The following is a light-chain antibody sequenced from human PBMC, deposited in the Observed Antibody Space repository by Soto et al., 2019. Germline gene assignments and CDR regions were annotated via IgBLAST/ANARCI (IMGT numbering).Light chain of an antibody. CDR2: KAS. J-gene: IGKJ1*01. V-gene: IGKV1-5*03. Sequence: DIQMTQSPSTLSASVGERVTITCRASQSISRLLAWYQQKPGKAPKVLIYKASSLESGVPSRFSGSGSGTEFTLTISSLQPDDFATYYCQQYNTYPWTFGQGTKVDIK. CDR1: QSISRL. CDR3: QQYNTYPWT.